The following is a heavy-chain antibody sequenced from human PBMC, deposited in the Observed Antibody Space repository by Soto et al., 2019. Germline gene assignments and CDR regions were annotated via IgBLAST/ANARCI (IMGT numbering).Heavy chain of an antibody. Sequence: QVQLQESGPGLVKPSETLSLTCTVSGGSISSYYWSWIRQPPGKGLEWIGYIFYSGSTNYNPSLKSRFTISVATSKNQFSLKLSSVTAADTAVYYCAREGTTVDSYYYYALDVWGQGTTVTVSS. J-gene: IGHJ6*02. V-gene: IGHV4-59*01. CDR1: GGSISSYY. CDR2: IFYSGST. CDR3: AREGTTVDSYYYYALDV. D-gene: IGHD1-1*01.